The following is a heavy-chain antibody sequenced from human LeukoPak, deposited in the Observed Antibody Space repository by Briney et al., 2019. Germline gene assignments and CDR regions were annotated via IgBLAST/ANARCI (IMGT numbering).Heavy chain of an antibody. Sequence: GGSLRLSCAASEFTFSSYGMHWVRQAPGKGLEWVAVISYDGSNQYYADTVKGRFTISRDNSKNTLYLQMNSLRAEDTAVYYCAKDRLEALYYYDSSGYYRFDYWGQGTLVTVSS. CDR2: ISYDGSNQ. J-gene: IGHJ4*01. CDR1: EFTFSSYG. CDR3: AKDRLEALYYYDSSGYYRFDY. V-gene: IGHV3-30*18. D-gene: IGHD3-22*01.